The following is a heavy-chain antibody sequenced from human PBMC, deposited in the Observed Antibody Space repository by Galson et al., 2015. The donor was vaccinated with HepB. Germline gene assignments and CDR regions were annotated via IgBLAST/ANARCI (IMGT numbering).Heavy chain of an antibody. V-gene: IGHV1-18*04. D-gene: IGHD1-26*01. Sequence: SVKVSCKASGYTFTSYGISWVRQGPGQGLEWMGWISAYTGNTNYTQKLQGRVTMTTDTSTSTAYMELRSLRSDDTAVYYCARRASGTYLGAFDIWGQGTRVTVSS. CDR2: ISAYTGNT. CDR1: GYTFTSYG. J-gene: IGHJ3*02. CDR3: ARRASGTYLGAFDI.